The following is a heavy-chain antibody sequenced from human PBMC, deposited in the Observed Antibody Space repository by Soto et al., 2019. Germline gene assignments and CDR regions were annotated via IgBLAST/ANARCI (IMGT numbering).Heavy chain of an antibody. CDR3: AKDIGPFQYYDFWSYGMDV. CDR2: ISWNSGSI. J-gene: IGHJ6*02. V-gene: IGHV3-9*01. D-gene: IGHD3-3*01. Sequence: HPGGSLRLSCAASGFTFDDYAMHWVRQAPGKGLEWVSGISWNSGSIGYADSVKGRFTISRDNAKNSLYLQMNSLRAEDTALYYCAKDIGPFQYYDFWSYGMDVWGQGTTVTVSS. CDR1: GFTFDDYA.